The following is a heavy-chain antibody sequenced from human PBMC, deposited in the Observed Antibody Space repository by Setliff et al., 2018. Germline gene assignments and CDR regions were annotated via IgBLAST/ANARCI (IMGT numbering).Heavy chain of an antibody. CDR2: SNHSGNT. D-gene: IGHD3-10*01. V-gene: IGHV4-34*01. CDR1: GESFSNNY. Sequence: PSATLSLTCSVYGESFSNNYWSWIRQPPGKGLGWIGESNHSGNTTNHPSLKSRLTIAVDTTKNQFSLKLTSMTAADTAVYFCARHLLVQGTYHLDYWGQGSPVTVSS. CDR3: ARHLLVQGTYHLDY. J-gene: IGHJ4*02.